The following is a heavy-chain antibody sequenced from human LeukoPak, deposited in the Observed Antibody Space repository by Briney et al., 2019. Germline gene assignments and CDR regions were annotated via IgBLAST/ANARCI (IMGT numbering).Heavy chain of an antibody. CDR2: IKQDGSEK. CDR1: GFTFSSYW. CDR3: ARQTGYSSSWTLDY. V-gene: IGHV3-7*01. D-gene: IGHD6-13*01. J-gene: IGHJ4*02. Sequence: GGSLRLSFAASGFTFSSYWMSWVRQAPGKGLEWVANIKQDGSEKYYVDSVKGRFTISRDNAKNSLYLQMNSLRAEDTAVYYCARQTGYSSSWTLDYWGQGTLVTVSS.